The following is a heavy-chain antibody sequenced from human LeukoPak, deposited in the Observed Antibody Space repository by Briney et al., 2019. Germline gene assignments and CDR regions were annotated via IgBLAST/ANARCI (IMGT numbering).Heavy chain of an antibody. CDR3: ARDLPSSGLDY. Sequence: SETLSLTCTVSGGSISSYYWSWIRQPAGKGLEWIGRIYTSGSTNYNPSLKSRATMSVDTPKNQFSLKLSSVTAADTAVYYCARDLPSSGLDYWGEGTLVTVSS. CDR1: GGSISSYY. V-gene: IGHV4-4*07. J-gene: IGHJ4*02. CDR2: IYTSGST. D-gene: IGHD6-19*01.